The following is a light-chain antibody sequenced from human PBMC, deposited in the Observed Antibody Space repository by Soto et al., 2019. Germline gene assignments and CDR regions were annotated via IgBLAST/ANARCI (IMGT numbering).Light chain of an antibody. CDR2: DAS. J-gene: IGKJ1*01. V-gene: IGKV1-5*01. CDR3: QQYNSYPWT. CDR1: QSISSW. Sequence: DIQMTQSPSTLSASVGDRATITCRASQSISSWLAWYEQKPGKAPKLLIYDASSLESGVPSRFSGSGSGTEFTLTISSLQPDDFATYYCQQYNSYPWTFGQGTKVEIK.